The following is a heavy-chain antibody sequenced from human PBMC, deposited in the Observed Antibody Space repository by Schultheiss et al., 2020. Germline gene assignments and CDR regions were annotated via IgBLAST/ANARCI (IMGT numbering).Heavy chain of an antibody. Sequence: SETLSLTCTVSGGSISSGSYYWSWIRQPAGKGLEWIGRIYTSGSTNYNPSLKSRVTISVDTSKNQFSLILSSVTAADTAVYYCARGGVGLRYFDWWEYYFDYWGQGTLVTVSS. D-gene: IGHD3-9*01. J-gene: IGHJ4*02. CDR3: ARGGVGLRYFDWWEYYFDY. CDR2: IYTSGST. V-gene: IGHV4-61*02. CDR1: GGSISSGSYY.